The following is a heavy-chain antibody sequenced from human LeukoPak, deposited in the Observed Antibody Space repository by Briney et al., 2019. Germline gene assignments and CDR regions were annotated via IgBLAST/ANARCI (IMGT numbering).Heavy chain of an antibody. CDR1: GYTFTSYA. D-gene: IGHD3-16*01. CDR2: INAGHGNT. J-gene: IGHJ4*02. CDR3: ARGLSAPPLYDYVGGRSRPDGIDY. V-gene: IGHV1-3*01. Sequence: ASVKVSCNASGYTFTSYAMHWVRHAPGQRLEWMGWINAGHGNTKYSQTFQGRVTITRETSASTAYMELSSLRSEDTAVYYCARGLSAPPLYDYVGGRSRPDGIDYWGQGTLVTVSS.